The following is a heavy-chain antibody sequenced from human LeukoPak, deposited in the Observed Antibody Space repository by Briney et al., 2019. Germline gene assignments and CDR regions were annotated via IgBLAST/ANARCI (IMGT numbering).Heavy chain of an antibody. CDR2: ISGSGGST. Sequence: PGGSLRLSCAASGFTFSSYAMSWVRQAPGKGREWVSAISGSGGSTYYADSVKGRFTISRDNSKNTLYLQMNSLRAEDTAVYYCAKISYDSSGYYYLDYWGQGTLVTVSS. V-gene: IGHV3-23*01. CDR3: AKISYDSSGYYYLDY. CDR1: GFTFSSYA. D-gene: IGHD3-22*01. J-gene: IGHJ4*02.